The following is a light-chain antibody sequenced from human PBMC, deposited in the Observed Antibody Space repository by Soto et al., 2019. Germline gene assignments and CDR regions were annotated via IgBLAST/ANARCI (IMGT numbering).Light chain of an antibody. CDR1: SSNIGTHS. CDR2: DNN. Sequence: QSVLTQPPSVSAAPGQKVTISCSGSSSNIGTHSVSWYQQLPGTAPKLLIYDNNKRPSGIPDRFSGSKSGTSGTLDITGLQTGDEADYYCATWDGSLTGEVFGGGTKLTVL. CDR3: ATWDGSLTGEV. V-gene: IGLV1-51*01. J-gene: IGLJ2*01.